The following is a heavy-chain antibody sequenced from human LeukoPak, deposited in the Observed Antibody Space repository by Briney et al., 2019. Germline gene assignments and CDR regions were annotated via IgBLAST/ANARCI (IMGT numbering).Heavy chain of an antibody. D-gene: IGHD5-24*01. CDR1: GFTFSSYA. CDR3: ARGIKRWLQLGYFDY. Sequence: PGRSLRLSCAASGFTFSSYAMHWVRQAPGKGLEWVAVISYDGSNKYYADSVKGRFTISRDNSKNTLYLQMNSLRAEDTAVYYCARGIKRWLQLGYFDYWGQGTLVTVSS. CDR2: ISYDGSNK. J-gene: IGHJ4*02. V-gene: IGHV3-30*04.